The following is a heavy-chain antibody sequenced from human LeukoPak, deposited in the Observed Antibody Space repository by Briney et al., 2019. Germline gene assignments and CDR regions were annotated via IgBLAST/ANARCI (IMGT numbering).Heavy chain of an antibody. J-gene: IGHJ3*02. CDR3: ARYSGSYLGAFDI. D-gene: IGHD1-26*01. V-gene: IGHV4-59*01. CDR2: IYYSGST. Sequence: SETLSLTCTVSGGSISSYYWSWIRQPPGKGLEWIGYIYYSGSTNYNPSLKSRVTISVDTSKNQFSLKLSSVTAADTAVYYCARYSGSYLGAFDIWGQGTMVTVSS. CDR1: GGSISSYY.